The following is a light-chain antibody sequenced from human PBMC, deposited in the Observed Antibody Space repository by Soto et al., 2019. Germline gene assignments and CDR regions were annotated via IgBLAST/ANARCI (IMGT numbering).Light chain of an antibody. CDR1: QTVSNN. V-gene: IGKV3D-15*01. Sequence: ERVMTQSPATLSVSPGEKATLSCRASQTVSNNLAWYQQKPGQAPRLLMYFASTRATGIPARFSGSVSGTEFTLTISSLQSEDFAIYYCQQYNEWPLTFGGGTKVETK. CDR3: QQYNEWPLT. CDR2: FAS. J-gene: IGKJ4*01.